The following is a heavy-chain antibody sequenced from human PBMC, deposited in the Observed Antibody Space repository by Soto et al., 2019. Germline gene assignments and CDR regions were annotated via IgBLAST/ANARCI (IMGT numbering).Heavy chain of an antibody. CDR2: IYYSGST. CDR3: ARRKVLRFLEWPSRYYYYMDV. Sequence: TLSLTCTVSGGSISSYYWSWIRQPPGKGLXLIGYIYYSGSTNYNPSLKSRVTISVDTSKNQFSLKLSSVTAADTAVYYCARRKVLRFLEWPSRYYYYMDVWGKGTTVTVSS. V-gene: IGHV4-59*08. D-gene: IGHD3-3*01. J-gene: IGHJ6*03. CDR1: GGSISSYY.